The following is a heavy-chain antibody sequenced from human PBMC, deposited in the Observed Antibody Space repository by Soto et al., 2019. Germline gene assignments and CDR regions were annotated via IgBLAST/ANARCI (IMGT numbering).Heavy chain of an antibody. CDR2: MNPNRGNT. V-gene: IGHV1-8*01. CDR3: ASVVVVAAAAGWSDP. D-gene: IGHD2-15*01. CDR1: GYTFTSYD. J-gene: IGHJ5*02. Sequence: QVQLVQSGAEVKKPGASVKVSCKASGYTFTSYDINWVRQATGQGLEWMGWMNPNRGNTGYGQKSQGRGAMSRNTSISTANMELSSLRSDDTAVYYCASVVVVAAAAGWSDPGGQGTLVTVPS.